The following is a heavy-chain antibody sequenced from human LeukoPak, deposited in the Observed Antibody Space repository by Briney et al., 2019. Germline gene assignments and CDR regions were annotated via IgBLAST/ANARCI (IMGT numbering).Heavy chain of an antibody. CDR1: GYSFSTYW. CDR2: IYGGDSET. J-gene: IGHJ6*03. CDR3: ASQGHSGSYDYYYYYMDV. D-gene: IGHD3-10*01. V-gene: IGHV5-51*01. Sequence: GDSLKISCKGSGYSFSTYWIGWVRQMPGKGLEWMGIIYGGDSETKYSPSFQGQVTISADKSISTAYLQWSSLKASDTAMYYCASQGHSGSYDYYYYYMDVWGKGTTVTVSS.